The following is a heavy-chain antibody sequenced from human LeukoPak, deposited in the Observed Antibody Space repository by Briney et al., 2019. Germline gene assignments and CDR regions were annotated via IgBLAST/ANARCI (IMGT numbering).Heavy chain of an antibody. CDR2: IWYDGSNK. V-gene: IGHV3-33*01. D-gene: IGHD5-18*01. Sequence: QSGGSLRLSCAASGFTFSSYGMHWVRQAPGKGLEWVAVIWYDGSNKYYADSVKGRFTISRDNSKNTLYLQMNSLRAEDTAVYYCAREHLVGIQLWPAGFDYWGQGTLVTVSS. CDR1: GFTFSSYG. CDR3: AREHLVGIQLWPAGFDY. J-gene: IGHJ4*02.